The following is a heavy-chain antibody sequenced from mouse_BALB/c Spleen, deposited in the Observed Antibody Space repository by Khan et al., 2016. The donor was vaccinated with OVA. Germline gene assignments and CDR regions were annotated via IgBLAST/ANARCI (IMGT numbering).Heavy chain of an antibody. CDR1: GYTFSNHH. CDR2: INPYNDDS. D-gene: IGHD2-12*01. J-gene: IGHJ3*01. CDR3: ARVWAIRRKAWFAY. V-gene: IGHV1S45*01. Sequence: EVQLQESGAELVRPGASVKISCKAFGYTFSNHHINWVKPRPGQGLDWIGYINPYNDDSNYNQKFKGKSTLTVDKSSSTAYMELSSLTSEDSAVSYCARVWAIRRKAWFAYWGQGPLVTVS.